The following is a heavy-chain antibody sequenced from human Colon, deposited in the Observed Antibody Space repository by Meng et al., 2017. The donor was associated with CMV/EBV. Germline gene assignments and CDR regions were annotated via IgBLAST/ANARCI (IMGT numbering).Heavy chain of an antibody. CDR3: AKGADDLNFWSGYEY. CDR2: IGGGGFNA. CDR1: GFNFNNYD. D-gene: IGHD3-3*01. J-gene: IGHJ4*02. V-gene: IGHV3-23*01. Sequence: GESLKISCSASGFNFNNYDMSWVRQAPGKGLEWVASIGGGGFNAYYTEAVKGRFTISRDNSRNTLYLEVSRLRADDTAVYYCAKGADDLNFWSGYEYWGQGTLVTVSS.